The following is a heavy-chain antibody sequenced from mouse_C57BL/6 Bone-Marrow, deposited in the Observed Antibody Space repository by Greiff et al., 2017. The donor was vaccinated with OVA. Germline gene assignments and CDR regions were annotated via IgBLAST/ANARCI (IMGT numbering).Heavy chain of an antibody. CDR2: ISDGGSYT. CDR1: GFTFSSYA. J-gene: IGHJ4*01. Sequence: EVKLMESGGGLVKPGGSLKLSCAASGFTFSSYAMSWVRQTPEKRLEWVATISDGGSYTYYPDNVKGRFTISRDNAKNNLYLQMSHLKSEDTAMYYCAREDYSNYVYAMDYWGQGTSVTVSS. V-gene: IGHV5-4*01. CDR3: AREDYSNYVYAMDY. D-gene: IGHD2-5*01.